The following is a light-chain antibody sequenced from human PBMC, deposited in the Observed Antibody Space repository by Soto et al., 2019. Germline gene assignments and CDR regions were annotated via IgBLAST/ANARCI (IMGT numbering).Light chain of an antibody. CDR2: GAY. CDR1: QRVSSN. V-gene: IGKV3-15*01. Sequence: EILFTPSPATPSVSPGETATPSCRASQRVSSNLAWYQQKPGQAHRLLIYGAYTRATGIQARFSGSGSGTEFTLTIRSLQSEDFAVYYCKQYNNWPLTFGGGTKVDIK. J-gene: IGKJ4*01. CDR3: KQYNNWPLT.